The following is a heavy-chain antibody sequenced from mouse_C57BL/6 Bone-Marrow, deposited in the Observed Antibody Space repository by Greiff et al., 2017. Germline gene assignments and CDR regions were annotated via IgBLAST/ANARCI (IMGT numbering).Heavy chain of an antibody. CDR2: ISSGSSTI. V-gene: IGHV5-17*01. Sequence: EVKLVESGGGLVKPGGSLKLSCAASGFTFSDYGMHWVRQAPEKGLEWVAYISSGSSTIYYADTVKGRFTIFRDNAKNTLFLQMTSLRSEDTAMYYGARQGLRAMDYWGQGTSVTVSS. CDR3: ARQGLRAMDY. J-gene: IGHJ4*01. CDR1: GFTFSDYG. D-gene: IGHD3-3*01.